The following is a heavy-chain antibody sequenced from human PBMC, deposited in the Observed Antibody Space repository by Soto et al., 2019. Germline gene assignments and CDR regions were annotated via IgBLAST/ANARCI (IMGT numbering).Heavy chain of an antibody. CDR1: GGSFSGYY. D-gene: IGHD3-10*01. Sequence: SETLSLTCAVYGGSFSGYYWSWIRQPPGKGLEWIGEINHSGSTNYNPSLKSRVTISVDTSKNQFSLKLSSVTAADTAVYYCARGGLFSYYYGSGREYRTDVWGQGTTVTVSS. CDR2: INHSGST. J-gene: IGHJ6*02. CDR3: ARGGLFSYYYGSGREYRTDV. V-gene: IGHV4-34*01.